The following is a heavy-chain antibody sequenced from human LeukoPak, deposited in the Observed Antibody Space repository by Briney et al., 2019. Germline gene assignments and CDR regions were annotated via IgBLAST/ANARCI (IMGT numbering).Heavy chain of an antibody. CDR3: ASAGNPHYFDF. Sequence: SETLSLTCTVSGVSISSHYWSWIRQSPGKGPEWIGNIYYTGSTNYNPSLKSRVAISIDTSKNQFSLTLHSVTAADAAVYYCASAGNPHYFDFWGQGPLVTVSS. CDR1: GVSISSHY. CDR2: IYYTGST. V-gene: IGHV4-59*11. J-gene: IGHJ4*02.